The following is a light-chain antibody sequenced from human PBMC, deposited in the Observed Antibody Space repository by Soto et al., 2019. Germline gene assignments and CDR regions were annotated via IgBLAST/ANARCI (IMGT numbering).Light chain of an antibody. CDR1: QRLPSDY. CDR2: VAS. J-gene: IGKJ2*01. V-gene: IGKV3-20*01. Sequence: DIVLTQSPGTLSLSPGERATLSCRASQRLPSDYLAWYQQKPGQAPRLLIYVASSRVTGIPDRFSGSGSGTDFTLSISRLEPEDFAVYYCQQSFTSPYTFGQGTKLEIK. CDR3: QQSFTSPYT.